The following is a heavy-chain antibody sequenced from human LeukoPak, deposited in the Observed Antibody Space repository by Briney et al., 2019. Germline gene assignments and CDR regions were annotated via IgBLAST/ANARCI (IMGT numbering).Heavy chain of an antibody. V-gene: IGHV1-18*04. CDR2: ISVFNGNT. J-gene: IGHJ4*02. CDR3: ARDRIGGTYYDY. Sequence: ASVKVSCKASGNTFTDYYMHWVRQAPGQGLEWMGWISVFNGNTKYAQKLQGRVTMTTDTSTSTAYMELRSLTSDDTAVYYCARDRIGGTYYDYWGQGTLVTVSS. D-gene: IGHD1-26*01. CDR1: GNTFTDYY.